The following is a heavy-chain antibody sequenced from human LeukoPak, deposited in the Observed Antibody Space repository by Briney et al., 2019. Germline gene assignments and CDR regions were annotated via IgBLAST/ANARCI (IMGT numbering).Heavy chain of an antibody. CDR2: INHSGST. V-gene: IGHV4-34*01. D-gene: IGHD6-13*01. CDR3: ARVGSSWSDAFDI. Sequence: PSETLSLTCAVYGGSFSGYYWSWIRQPPGKGLEWIGEINHSGSTNYNPSLKSRVTISVDTSKNQFSLKLSSVTAADTAVYYCARVGSSWSDAFDIWGQGTMVTVSS. J-gene: IGHJ3*02. CDR1: GGSFSGYY.